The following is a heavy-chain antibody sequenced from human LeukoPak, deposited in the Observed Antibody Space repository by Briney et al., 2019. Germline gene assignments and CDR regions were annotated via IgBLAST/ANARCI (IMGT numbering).Heavy chain of an antibody. Sequence: ASVKVSCKASGYTFTGYYMHWVRQAPGQGLEWMGRINPNSGGTNRAQKFQGRVTMTRDTSISTAYMELSRLRSDDTAVYYCARSTSSTSFTYWGQGTLVTVSS. D-gene: IGHD2-2*01. CDR3: ARSTSSTSFTY. J-gene: IGHJ4*02. V-gene: IGHV1-2*06. CDR2: INPNSGGT. CDR1: GYTFTGYY.